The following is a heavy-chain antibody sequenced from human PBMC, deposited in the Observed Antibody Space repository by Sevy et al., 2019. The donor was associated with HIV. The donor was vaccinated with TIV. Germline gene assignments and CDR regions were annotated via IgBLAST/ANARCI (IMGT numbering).Heavy chain of an antibody. Sequence: GGSLRFSCTASGFTFGDYAMSWVRQAPGKGLEWVGFIRSKAYGGTTEYAAPVKGRFTISRDDSKSIAYLQMNSLKTEDTAVYYSTRSVVPAAPYYYYYYIDVRGKGTTVTVSS. CDR3: TRSVVPAAPYYYYYYIDV. CDR2: IRSKAYGGTT. J-gene: IGHJ6*03. V-gene: IGHV3-49*04. CDR1: GFTFGDYA. D-gene: IGHD2-2*01.